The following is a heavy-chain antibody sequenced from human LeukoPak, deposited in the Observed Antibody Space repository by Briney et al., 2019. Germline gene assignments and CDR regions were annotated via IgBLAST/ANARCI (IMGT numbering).Heavy chain of an antibody. J-gene: IGHJ6*03. V-gene: IGHV3-48*02. CDR2: ISSSSSTI. CDR3: ARDAGSGSYRGYYYMDV. CDR1: GFTFSSYS. Sequence: GGSLRLSCAASGFTFSSYSMNWVRQAPGKGLEWVSYISSSSSTIYYADSVKGRFTISRDNAKNSLYLQMNSLRDEDTAVYYCARDAGSGSYRGYYYMDVCGKGTTVTVSS. D-gene: IGHD3-10*01.